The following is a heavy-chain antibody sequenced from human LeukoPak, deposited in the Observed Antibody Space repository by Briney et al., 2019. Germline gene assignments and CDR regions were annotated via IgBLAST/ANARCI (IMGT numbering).Heavy chain of an antibody. CDR3: AKDISTLYYYYMDV. J-gene: IGHJ6*03. D-gene: IGHD2-2*01. CDR2: IRYDGSNK. V-gene: IGHV3-30*02. Sequence: GGSLRLSCAASGFTFSSYGMHWVRQAPGKGLEWVAFIRYDGSNKYYADSVKGRFTISRDNSKNTLYLQMSSLRAEDTAVYYCAKDISTLYYYYMDVWGKGTTVTISS. CDR1: GFTFSSYG.